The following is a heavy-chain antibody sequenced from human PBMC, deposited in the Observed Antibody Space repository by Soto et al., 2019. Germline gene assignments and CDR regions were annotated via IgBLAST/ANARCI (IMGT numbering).Heavy chain of an antibody. V-gene: IGHV1-46*01. Sequence: ASVKVSCKASGYTFTSYYMHWVRQAPGQGLEWMGIINPSGGSTSYAQKFQGRVTMTRDTSTSTVYMELSSLRSEDTAVFYCARLAGYCSGTNCYGYYGMDVWGQGTTVTVSS. CDR3: ARLAGYCSGTNCYGYYGMDV. D-gene: IGHD2-2*01. CDR2: INPSGGST. J-gene: IGHJ6*02. CDR1: GYTFTSYY.